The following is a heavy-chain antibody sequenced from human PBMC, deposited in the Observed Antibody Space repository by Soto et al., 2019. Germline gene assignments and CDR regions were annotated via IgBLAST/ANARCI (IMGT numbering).Heavy chain of an antibody. CDR1: GGSLGTSNW. V-gene: IGHV4-4*02. CDR2: IYKTGRT. CDR3: ARRKLRFLEWTHGPCDS. D-gene: IGHD3-3*01. Sequence: QVQLLETGPGLVKPSGTLSLICSVSGGSLGTSNWWSWVRQSPGKGLQWIGDIYKTGRTKYNPSLQSRLTIAVDESKTQFSLKLASVTAADTAVYYCARRKLRFLEWTHGPCDSCGQGNLVIVSS. J-gene: IGHJ4*02.